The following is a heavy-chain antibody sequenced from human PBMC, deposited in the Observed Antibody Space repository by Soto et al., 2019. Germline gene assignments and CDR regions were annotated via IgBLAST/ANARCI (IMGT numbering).Heavy chain of an antibody. CDR2: SKSKTDGGIQ. CDR1: GFTFSNAW. V-gene: IGHV3-15*01. CDR3: TTDNWDSWCYWFDP. J-gene: IGHJ5*02. D-gene: IGHD6-13*01. Sequence: GGSLRLSCAASGFTFSNAWMSWDRQAPGKGLEWDGRSKSKTDGGIQGYAAPVKGRFTSSRDDAQNTLYLQMNSVKTYDTAVYYCTTDNWDSWCYWFDPWGQGTLVTVSS.